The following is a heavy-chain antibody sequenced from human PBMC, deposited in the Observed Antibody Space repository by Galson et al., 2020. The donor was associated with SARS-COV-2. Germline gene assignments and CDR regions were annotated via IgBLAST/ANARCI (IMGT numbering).Heavy chain of an antibody. J-gene: IGHJ4*02. D-gene: IGHD7-27*01. V-gene: IGHV3-23*01. CDR2: ITGSGRTI. CDR1: GFTFSSYA. Sequence: GGSLRLSCAASGFTFSSYAMSWVRQAPGKGLEWVADITGSGRTIKYADSVKGRFTISRDNSKNMLWLQMNSLGVEDTAVYYCAKDQIIGEDRLFLDYWGQGALVTVSS. CDR3: AKDQIIGEDRLFLDY.